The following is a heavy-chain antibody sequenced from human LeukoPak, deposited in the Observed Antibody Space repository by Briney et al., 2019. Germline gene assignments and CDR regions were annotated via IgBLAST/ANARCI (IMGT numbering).Heavy chain of an antibody. V-gene: IGHV3-21*01. CDR3: ARDPLSGYGY. D-gene: IGHD5-12*01. CDR2: ISSSSSYI. J-gene: IGHJ4*02. CDR1: GFTFSSYA. Sequence: GGSLRLSCAASGFTFSSYAMSWVRQAPGKGLEWVSSISSSSSYIYYADSVKGRFTISRDNAKNSLYLQMNSLRAEDTAVYYCARDPLSGYGYWGQGTLVSVSS.